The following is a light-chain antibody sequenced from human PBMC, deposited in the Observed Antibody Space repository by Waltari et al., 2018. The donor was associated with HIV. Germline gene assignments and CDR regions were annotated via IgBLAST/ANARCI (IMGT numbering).Light chain of an antibody. CDR2: DAS. CDR1: HNIPNK. V-gene: IGKV3D-15*01. Sequence: EVVLTQATSTLSVSLGEGASLSCRASHNIPNKFGWYQQKAGQAPRLLIYDASRRATAIPDRFSGSGSGTEFNLTISRLVFEDVAVYVCQQYKYWPETFGQGTKVEIK. CDR3: QQYKYWPET. J-gene: IGKJ1*01.